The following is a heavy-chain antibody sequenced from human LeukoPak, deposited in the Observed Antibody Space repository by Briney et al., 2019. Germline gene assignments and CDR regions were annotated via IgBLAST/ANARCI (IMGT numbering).Heavy chain of an antibody. CDR1: GYTLTSYD. CDR3: ARGYDSDAFDI. V-gene: IGHV1-8*01. CDR2: MNPISGNT. Sequence: ASVKVSCKASGYTLTSYDINWVRQATGQGLEWMGWMNPISGNTGYAQKFQGRVTITRNTSISTAYMELSSLRSEDTAVYYCARGYDSDAFDIWGQGTMVTVSS. D-gene: IGHD1-1*01. J-gene: IGHJ3*02.